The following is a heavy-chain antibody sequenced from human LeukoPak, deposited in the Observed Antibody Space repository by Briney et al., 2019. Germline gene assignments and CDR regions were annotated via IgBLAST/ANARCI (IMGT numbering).Heavy chain of an antibody. J-gene: IGHJ4*02. Sequence: VASVKVSCKASGYTFTSYGISWVRQAPGQGLEWMGWISAYNGNTNYAQKLQGRVTMTTDTSTSTAYMELRSLRSDDTAVYYCASHRDYYDSSGHGDYWGQGTLVTVSS. CDR2: ISAYNGNT. CDR1: GYTFTSYG. V-gene: IGHV1-18*04. D-gene: IGHD3-22*01. CDR3: ASHRDYYDSSGHGDY.